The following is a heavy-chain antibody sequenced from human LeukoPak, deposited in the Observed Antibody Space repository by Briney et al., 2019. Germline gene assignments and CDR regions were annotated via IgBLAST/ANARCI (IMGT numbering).Heavy chain of an antibody. J-gene: IGHJ3*01. CDR2: IKQDGGEK. Sequence: GGSLRLSCAASAFTFHKFWMSWVRQTPGKGLEWVPNIKQDGGEKNYVESVKGRFSISRDNAKNSVYLQMNSLRAEDTAVYYCATLVQWEQARPSDVFDPWGQGARVTVSS. CDR3: ATLVQWEQARPSDVFDP. D-gene: IGHD1-26*01. V-gene: IGHV3-7*01. CDR1: AFTFHKFW.